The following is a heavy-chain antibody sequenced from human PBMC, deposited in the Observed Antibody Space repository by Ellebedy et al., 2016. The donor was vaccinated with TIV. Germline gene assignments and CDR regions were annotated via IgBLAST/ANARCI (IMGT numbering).Heavy chain of an antibody. V-gene: IGHV3-30-3*01. J-gene: IGHJ4*02. D-gene: IGHD4-17*01. CDR3: ARDRVHYAHFDY. CDR1: GFIFSSYA. CDR2: ISYDGSNK. Sequence: GESLKISXAASGFIFSSYAMHWVRQAPGKGLEWVAVISYDGSNKYYADPVKGRFTISRDNSKNTLYLQMNSLRAEDTAVYYCARDRVHYAHFDYWGQGTLVTVSS.